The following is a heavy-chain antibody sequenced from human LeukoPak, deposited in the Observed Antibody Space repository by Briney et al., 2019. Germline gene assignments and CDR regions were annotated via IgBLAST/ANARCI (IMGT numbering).Heavy chain of an antibody. D-gene: IGHD3-10*01. V-gene: IGHV4-34*01. CDR3: ARTPPVVRGVIRYYYYYMDV. CDR1: GGSFSGYY. CDR2: INHSGGT. J-gene: IGHJ6*03. Sequence: PSETLSLTCAVYGGSFSGYYWSWIRQPPGKGLEWIGEINHSGGTNYNPSLKSRVTISVDTSKTQFSLKLSSVTAADTAVYYCARTPPVVRGVIRYYYYYMDVWGKGTTVTVSS.